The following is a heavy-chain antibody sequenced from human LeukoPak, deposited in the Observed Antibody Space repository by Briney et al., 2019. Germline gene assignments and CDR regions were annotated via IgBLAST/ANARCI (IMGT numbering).Heavy chain of an antibody. CDR3: AKSTRLWVPMIDY. V-gene: IGHV3-30*02. D-gene: IGHD3-16*01. Sequence: PGGSLRLSCAASGFTFSSYDMHWVRQAPGKGLEWVAFIRYDGSNKYYADSVKGRFTISRDNSKNTLYLQMNSLRAEDTAVYYCAKSTRLWVPMIDYWGQGTLVTVSS. CDR1: GFTFSSYD. J-gene: IGHJ4*02. CDR2: IRYDGSNK.